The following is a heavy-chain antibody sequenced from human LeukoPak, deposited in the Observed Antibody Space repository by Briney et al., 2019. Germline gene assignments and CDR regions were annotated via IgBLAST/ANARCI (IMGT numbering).Heavy chain of an antibody. J-gene: IGHJ4*02. D-gene: IGHD6-19*01. Sequence: SETLSLTCTVSGGSISSYYWSWIRQPPGKGLEWIGYIYYSGSTNYNPSLKSRVTISVDTSKNQFSLKLSSVTAADTAVYYCARDHIAVAGNFDYWGQGTLVTVSS. CDR2: IYYSGST. CDR3: ARDHIAVAGNFDY. V-gene: IGHV4-59*12. CDR1: GGSISSYY.